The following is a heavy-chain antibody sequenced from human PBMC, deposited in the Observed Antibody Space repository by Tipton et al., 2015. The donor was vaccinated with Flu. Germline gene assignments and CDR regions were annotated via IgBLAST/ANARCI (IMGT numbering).Heavy chain of an antibody. Sequence: TLSLTCTVSGGSISSYYWSWIRQPSGKGLEWIGYIYYSGSTNYNPSLKSRVTISVDTSKNQFSLKLSSVTAADTAVYYRARDPYGDYGMDVWGQGTTVTVSS. CDR2: IYYSGST. D-gene: IGHD4-17*01. CDR1: GGSISSYY. CDR3: ARDPYGDYGMDV. V-gene: IGHV4-59*01. J-gene: IGHJ6*02.